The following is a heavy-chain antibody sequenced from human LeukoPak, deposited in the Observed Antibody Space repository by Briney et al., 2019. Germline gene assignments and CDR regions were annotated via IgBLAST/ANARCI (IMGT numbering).Heavy chain of an antibody. CDR1: GFTFSSYA. CDR3: ARVLSDHNGWYHFDY. CDR2: ISGSGGST. V-gene: IGHV3-23*01. D-gene: IGHD6-19*01. Sequence: PGGSLRLSCAASGFTFSSYAMSWVRQAPGKGLEWVSGISGSGGSTYYADSVKGRFTISRDNSKNTLYLQMNSLRAEDTAVYYCARVLSDHNGWYHFDYWGQGTLVTVSS. J-gene: IGHJ4*02.